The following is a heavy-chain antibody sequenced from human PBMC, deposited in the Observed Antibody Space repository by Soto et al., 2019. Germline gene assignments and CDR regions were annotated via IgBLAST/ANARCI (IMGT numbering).Heavy chain of an antibody. Sequence: QVQLQQWGAGLLKPSETLSLTCVVYGVSFSGYYWSWVRQPPGKGLEWIGEINDSGSTNYNPSLKSRVTISVDTSKKQCSLKLSSVTAAYAAVYYCARTETVPHYGNWRGIGRDVWGQGTTVTVSS. D-gene: IGHD4-17*01. CDR1: GVSFSGYY. V-gene: IGHV4-34*01. J-gene: IGHJ6*02. CDR2: INDSGST. CDR3: ARTETVPHYGNWRGIGRDV.